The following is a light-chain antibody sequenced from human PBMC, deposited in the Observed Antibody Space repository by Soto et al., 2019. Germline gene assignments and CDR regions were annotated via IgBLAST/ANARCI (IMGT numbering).Light chain of an antibody. CDR1: QDIRND. CDR2: AAS. Sequence: AIQMTQAPSSLSASVGDRVTLTCRASQDIRNDLGWYQQKPGMAPRFLIYAASNLLSGVPSRLSSPGSGTDFTLTITSLKPEDFATYYCIHHYNYPPTFAQGTKVDSK. J-gene: IGKJ1*01. CDR3: IHHYNYPPT. V-gene: IGKV1-6*01.